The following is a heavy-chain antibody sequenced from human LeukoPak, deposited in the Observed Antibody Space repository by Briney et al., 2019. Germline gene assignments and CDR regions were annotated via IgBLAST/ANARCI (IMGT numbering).Heavy chain of an antibody. V-gene: IGHV6-1*01. CDR3: ARDTAPDYYDSSGYQVGFDY. CDR2: TYYRSKWYN. J-gene: IGHJ4*02. D-gene: IGHD3-22*01. Sequence: SQTLSLTCAISGDSVSNNIATWNWVRQSPSRGLEWLGRTYYRSKWYNDYAVSVKSRITINPDTSKNQFSLQLNSVTPEDTAVYYCARDTAPDYYDSSGYQVGFDYWGQGTLVTVSS. CDR1: GDSVSNNIAT.